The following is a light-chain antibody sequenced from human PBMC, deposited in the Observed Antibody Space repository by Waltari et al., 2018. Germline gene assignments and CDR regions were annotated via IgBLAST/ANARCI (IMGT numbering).Light chain of an antibody. CDR1: QSVSSD. CDR3: QQYNKWPPGT. J-gene: IGKJ1*01. Sequence: EVVLTQSPATLSVSLGESATLSCRASQSVSSDLAWYQQKPGQAPRLIIQGASIRATGIPARFSGSGSGTEFTLTISSLQSEDSAVYYCQQYNKWPPGTFGQGTKVEIK. V-gene: IGKV3-15*01. CDR2: GAS.